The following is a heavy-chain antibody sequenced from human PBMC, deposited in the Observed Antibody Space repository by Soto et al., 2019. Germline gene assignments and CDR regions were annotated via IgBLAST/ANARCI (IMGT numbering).Heavy chain of an antibody. Sequence: GGSLRLSCAASGFTFSSYAMSWVRQAPGKGLEWVSAISGSGGSTYYADSVKGRFTISRDNSKNTLYLQMNSLRAEDTAVYYCAKRGALGYCSGGSCDNFDYWGQGTLVTVSS. V-gene: IGHV3-23*01. CDR1: GFTFSSYA. CDR2: ISGSGGST. CDR3: AKRGALGYCSGGSCDNFDY. J-gene: IGHJ4*02. D-gene: IGHD2-15*01.